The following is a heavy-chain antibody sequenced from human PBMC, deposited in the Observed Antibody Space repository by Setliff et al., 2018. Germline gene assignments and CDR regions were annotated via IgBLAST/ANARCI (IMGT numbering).Heavy chain of an antibody. V-gene: IGHV1-18*01. Sequence: PSVKVSCKTSGYTFTSYGISWVRQAPGQGLEWMGWISAYNGTTNYAQKLQGRVTMTTDTSASTAYMELRSLRSDDTAVYYCARDVEDITYYYESSGYYRDYWGQRTLVTVSS. CDR3: ARDVEDITYYYESSGYYRDY. CDR1: GYTFTSYG. CDR2: ISAYNGTT. J-gene: IGHJ4*02. D-gene: IGHD3-22*01.